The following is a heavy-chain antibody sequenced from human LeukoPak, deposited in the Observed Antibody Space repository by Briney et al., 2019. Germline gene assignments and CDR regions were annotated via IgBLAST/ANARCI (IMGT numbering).Heavy chain of an antibody. CDR3: ARAPDCTNGVCYTFWFDP. CDR1: GGSISSGGYY. D-gene: IGHD2-8*01. V-gene: IGHV4-31*03. Sequence: SQTLSLTCTVSGGSISSGGYYWSWIRQHPGKGLEWIGYIYYSGSTYYNPPLKCRVTISVGTSKNQFSLKLSSVTAADTAVYYCARAPDCTNGVCYTFWFDPWGQGTLVTVSS. J-gene: IGHJ5*02. CDR2: IYYSGST.